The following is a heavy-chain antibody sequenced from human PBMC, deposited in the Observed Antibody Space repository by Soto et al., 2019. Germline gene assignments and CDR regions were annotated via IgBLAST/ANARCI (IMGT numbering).Heavy chain of an antibody. CDR3: GRVGIAATRRPDLDY. V-gene: IGHV4-39*01. CDR1: GGSVNSPNYY. J-gene: IGHJ4*02. D-gene: IGHD2-15*01. CDR2: IYNSATT. Sequence: LSLTCTVSGGSVNSPNYYWGWIRQPPGKGLEWIGSIYNSATTYYNPSLKTRVTISADTSRNQFSLNLRSVTAADTDMYYCGRVGIAATRRPDLDYWGQGALVTVSS.